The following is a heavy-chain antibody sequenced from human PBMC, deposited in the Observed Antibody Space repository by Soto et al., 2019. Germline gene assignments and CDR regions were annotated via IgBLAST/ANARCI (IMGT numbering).Heavy chain of an antibody. CDR2: IYYRGST. CDR1: GDSISTNGYF. J-gene: IGHJ4*02. D-gene: IGHD1-26*01. CDR3: VSAPTYSYFDY. V-gene: IGHV4-39*01. Sequence: ASETLSLTCIVSGDSISTNGYFWGWIRQPPGKGLEWIGTIYYRGSTYFNPSLKSRVTMSVDTTENQFSLRLNSVTAADTAVYYCVSAPTYSYFDYWGQGALVTVSS.